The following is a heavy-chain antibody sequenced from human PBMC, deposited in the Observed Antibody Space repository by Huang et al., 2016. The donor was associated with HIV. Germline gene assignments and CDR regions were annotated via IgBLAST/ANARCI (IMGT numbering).Heavy chain of an antibody. CDR2: IWLGGRKK. J-gene: IGHJ4*02. Sequence: QVQLVESGGGVVQPGGSLRLSCAASGFTFRSYGVHWVRQAPGKGLEWVAVIWLGGRKKYDADSVRGRFTISRDNSKNTLYLQMNSLRAQDTAVYYCTKGASTGWYYFDHCGQGTLVTVSS. CDR3: TKGASTGWYYFDH. CDR1: GFTFRSYG. D-gene: IGHD6-19*01. V-gene: IGHV3-30*02.